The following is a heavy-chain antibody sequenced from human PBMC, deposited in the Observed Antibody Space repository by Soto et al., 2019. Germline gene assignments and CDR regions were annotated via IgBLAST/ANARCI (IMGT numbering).Heavy chain of an antibody. D-gene: IGHD3-22*01. Sequence: PGGSLRLSCAASGFTFSSYAMSWVRQAPGKGLEWVSAISGSGGSTYYADSVKGRFTISRDNSKNTLYLQMNSLRAEDTAVYYCAKKKSRFYYDSSVTFDYWGQGTLVTVSS. CDR2: ISGSGGST. J-gene: IGHJ4*02. V-gene: IGHV3-23*01. CDR1: GFTFSSYA. CDR3: AKKKSRFYYDSSVTFDY.